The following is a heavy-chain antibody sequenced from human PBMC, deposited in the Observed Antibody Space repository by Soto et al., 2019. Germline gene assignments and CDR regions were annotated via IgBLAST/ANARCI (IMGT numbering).Heavy chain of an antibody. CDR1: GFSVSSNY. CDR3: ARDRGGDCRYCLDY. D-gene: IGHD2-21*02. J-gene: IGHJ4*02. V-gene: IGHV3-53*01. CDR2: IYSDGRT. Sequence: PGGSLRLSCAASGFSVSSNYMSWVRQSPGKGLEWVSVIYSDGRTYYADSVKGRFTISRDNSKNTLYLQMNSVRAEDSAVYYCARDRGGDCRYCLDYWGQGILVTVSS.